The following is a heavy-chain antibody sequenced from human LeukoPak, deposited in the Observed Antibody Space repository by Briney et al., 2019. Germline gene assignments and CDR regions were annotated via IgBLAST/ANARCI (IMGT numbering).Heavy chain of an antibody. CDR2: ISGSGGST. J-gene: IGHJ6*02. CDR1: GFTFSSYA. D-gene: IGHD3-10*01. Sequence: GGSLRLSCAASGFTFSSYAMSWVRQAPGKGLEWVSAISGSGGSTYHADSVKGRFTISRDNSKNTLYLQMNSLRAEDTAVYYCAKDLRYYYGSGSYYYYGMDVWGQGTTVTVSS. CDR3: AKDLRYYYGSGSYYYYGMDV. V-gene: IGHV3-23*01.